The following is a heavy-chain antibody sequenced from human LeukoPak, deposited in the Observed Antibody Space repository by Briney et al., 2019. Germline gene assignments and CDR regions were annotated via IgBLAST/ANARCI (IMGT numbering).Heavy chain of an antibody. CDR1: GLTFSDYH. CDR3: TRERAFDITKRGNWFDP. V-gene: IGHV3-11*04. Sequence: GGSLRLSCAASGLTFSDYHMSWIRQAPGKGLARVSYISSSGSTIYYADSVKGRFTISRDNAKNSLYLQMNSLRAEDTAVFYWTRERAFDITKRGNWFDPWGQGTLVTVSS. CDR2: ISSSGSTI. D-gene: IGHD3-10*01. J-gene: IGHJ5*02.